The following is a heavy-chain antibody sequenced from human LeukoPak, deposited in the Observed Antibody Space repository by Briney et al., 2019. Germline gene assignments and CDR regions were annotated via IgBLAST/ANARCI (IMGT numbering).Heavy chain of an antibody. CDR3: ARDNYDSSGYYWFRFDY. V-gene: IGHV4-4*02. J-gene: IGHJ4*02. CDR2: IYHSGST. D-gene: IGHD3-22*01. CDR1: GGSISISNW. Sequence: SETLSLTCAVPGGSISISNWWSWVPQPPGKGLEGIEEIYHSGSTNYNPSLKSRVTISVDTSKNQFSLKLSSVTAADTAVYYCARDNYDSSGYYWFRFDYWGQGTLVSVSS.